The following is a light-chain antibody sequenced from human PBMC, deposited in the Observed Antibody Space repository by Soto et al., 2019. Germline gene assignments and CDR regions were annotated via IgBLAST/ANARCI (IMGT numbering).Light chain of an antibody. CDR1: QNINNW. V-gene: IGKV1-5*01. CDR3: QHMRT. CDR2: DAS. J-gene: IGKJ1*01. Sequence: IQMTQSPSTLSASIGDRVTITCRASQNINNWIAWYQQKPGKAPKFLIYDASTLESGVPSRFSGSGFGTEFSLTISSLQPNDFASYYCQHMRTFGQGTKVEMK.